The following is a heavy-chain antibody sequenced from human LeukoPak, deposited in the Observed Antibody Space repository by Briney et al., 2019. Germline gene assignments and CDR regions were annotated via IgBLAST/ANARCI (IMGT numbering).Heavy chain of an antibody. J-gene: IGHJ4*02. CDR2: ISGSGGST. CDR1: GFTFSSYA. V-gene: IGHV3-23*01. Sequence: GGSLKLSCAASGFTFSSYAMSWVRQAPGKGLEWVSAISGSGGSTYYADSVKGRFTISRDNSKNTLYLQMNSLRAEDTAVYYCAKDPLDIVVVVAGHGYWGQGTLVTVSS. CDR3: AKDPLDIVVVVAGHGY. D-gene: IGHD2-15*01.